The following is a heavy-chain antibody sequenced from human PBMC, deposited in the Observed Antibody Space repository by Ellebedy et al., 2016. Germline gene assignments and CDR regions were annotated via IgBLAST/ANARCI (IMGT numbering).Heavy chain of an antibody. D-gene: IGHD6-19*01. J-gene: IGHJ4*02. CDR2: IKTDGSET. V-gene: IGHV3-7*03. CDR3: AKGQSIYSSGWDH. CDR1: GFTFRSYW. Sequence: GESLKISCAASGFTFRSYWMTWLRQAPGKGLEWVANIKTDGSETYYVDSVKGRFTISRDNAKNSLYLQMNSLRAEDTAVYYCAKGQSIYSSGWDHWGQGTLVTVSS.